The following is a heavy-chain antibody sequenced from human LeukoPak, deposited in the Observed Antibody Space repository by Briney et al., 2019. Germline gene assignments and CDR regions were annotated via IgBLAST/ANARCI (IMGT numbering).Heavy chain of an antibody. V-gene: IGHV1-8*03. CDR1: GYTFTSYD. J-gene: IGHJ6*03. CDR3: ARVGGSSWTSRKSYYYMDV. CDR2: MNPNSGNT. D-gene: IGHD6-13*01. Sequence: AASVKVSCKASGYTFTSYDINWVRQATGQGLEWMGWMNPNSGNTGYAQKFQGRVTITRNTSISTAYMELSSLRPEDTAVYYCARVGGSSWTSRKSYYYMDVWGKGTTVTVSS.